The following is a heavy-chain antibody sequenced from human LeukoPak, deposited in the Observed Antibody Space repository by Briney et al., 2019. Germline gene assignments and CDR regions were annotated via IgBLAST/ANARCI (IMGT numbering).Heavy chain of an antibody. CDR2: IYPGDSDT. CDR3: ARLRKTRGLLFDAFDI. D-gene: IGHD3-10*01. Sequence: GESLKISCKGSGYIFTSYWIGWVRQMPGKGLEWMGIIYPGDSDTRYSPSFQGQVTISADKSISTAYLQWSSLKASDTAMYYCARLRKTRGLLFDAFDIWGQGTMVTVSA. CDR1: GYIFTSYW. V-gene: IGHV5-51*01. J-gene: IGHJ3*02.